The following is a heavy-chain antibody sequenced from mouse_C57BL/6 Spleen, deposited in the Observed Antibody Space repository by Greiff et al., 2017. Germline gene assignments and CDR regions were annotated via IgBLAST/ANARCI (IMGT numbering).Heavy chain of an antibody. CDR1: GYTFTSYW. V-gene: IGHV1-74*01. D-gene: IGHD1-1*01. Sequence: QVQLQQPGAELVKPGASVKVSCKASGYTFTSYWMHWVKQRPGQGLEWIGRIHPSDSDTNYNQKFKGKATLTVDKSSSTAYMPLSSLTSEDSAVYYCAIYGSRSYAMDYWGQGTSVTVSS. CDR3: AIYGSRSYAMDY. J-gene: IGHJ4*01. CDR2: IHPSDSDT.